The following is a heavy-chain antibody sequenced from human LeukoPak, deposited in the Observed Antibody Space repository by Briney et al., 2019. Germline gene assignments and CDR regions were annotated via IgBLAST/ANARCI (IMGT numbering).Heavy chain of an antibody. J-gene: IGHJ1*01. CDR1: GGSISNNY. D-gene: IGHD6-13*01. CDR3: ARIAAAGTEYFQH. V-gene: IGHV4-59*12. Sequence: SETLSLTCNVSGGSISNNYWTWIRQPPGKGLEWIGSIYYSGSTYYNPSLKSRVTISVDTSKNQFSLKLSSVTAADTAVYYCARIAAAGTEYFQHWGQGTLVTVSS. CDR2: IYYSGST.